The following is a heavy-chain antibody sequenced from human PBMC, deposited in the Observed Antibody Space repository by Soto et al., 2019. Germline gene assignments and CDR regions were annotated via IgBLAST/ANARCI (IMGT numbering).Heavy chain of an antibody. CDR1: GFTFSNHA. CDR2: VSYDGSNK. CDR3: ARDDVLNGNYYFDY. J-gene: IGHJ4*02. D-gene: IGHD1-7*01. V-gene: IGHV3-30-3*01. Sequence: GGSLRLSCAASGFTFSNHAMHWVRQAPGKGLEWVAVVSYDGSNKYYVDSVKGRFTISRDDSKNTLYLQMNSLRAEDTAVYYCARDDVLNGNYYFDYWGQGTLVTVSS.